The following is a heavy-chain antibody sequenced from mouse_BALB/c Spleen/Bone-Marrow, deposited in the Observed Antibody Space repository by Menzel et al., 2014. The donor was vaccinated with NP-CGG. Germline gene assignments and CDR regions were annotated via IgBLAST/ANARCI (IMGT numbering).Heavy chain of an antibody. J-gene: IGHJ1*01. V-gene: IGHV5-9-1*01. D-gene: IGHD2-2*01. CDR3: ARGGGYDWYFDV. CDR1: GFTFSSYA. Sequence: EVMLVESGGGLVKHGGSLKLSCAASGFTFSSYAMSWVRQTPEKRLEWVATISSGGSYTYYPDSVKGRFTISRDNDKNTLYLQMSSLRSEDTAMYYCARGGGYDWYFDVWGAGTTVTVSS. CDR2: ISSGGSYT.